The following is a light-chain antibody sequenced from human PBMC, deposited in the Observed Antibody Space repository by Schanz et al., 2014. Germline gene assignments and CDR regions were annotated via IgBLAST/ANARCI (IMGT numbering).Light chain of an antibody. CDR1: QRVDSSY. CDR3: QQYDSSPVT. V-gene: IGKV3-20*01. Sequence: PGERATLSCRASQRVDSSYLTWYQKKPGQAPRLVISAASRRATGIPDRFSGSGSGTDFTLTISRLEPEDFAVYYCQQYDSSPVTFGQGTKVEIK. CDR2: AAS. J-gene: IGKJ1*01.